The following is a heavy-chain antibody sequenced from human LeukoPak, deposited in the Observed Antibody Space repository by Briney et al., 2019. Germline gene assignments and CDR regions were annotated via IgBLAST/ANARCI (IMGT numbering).Heavy chain of an antibody. V-gene: IGHV3-74*01. CDR3: ARRAGDYSHPYDY. D-gene: IGHD3-22*01. Sequence: GGSLRLSCAASGFTFSDYWMHWVRQAPGKGLMWVSRINGDGSSTSYADSVKGRFTISRDNSKNTFHLQMNSLRAEDTAVYYCARRAGDYSHPYDYWGQGTLVTVSS. J-gene: IGHJ4*02. CDR2: INGDGSST. CDR1: GFTFSDYW.